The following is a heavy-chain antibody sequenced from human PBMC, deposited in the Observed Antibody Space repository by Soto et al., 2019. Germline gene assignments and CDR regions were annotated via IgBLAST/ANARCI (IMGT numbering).Heavy chain of an antibody. CDR3: SGGSPGYYYAMDV. Sequence: LRLSCAASGFTFSRHWMTWVRQAPGKGLEWVANIKEDGSEKYYVDSVKGRFTISRDNAKNSVYLQMNSLRAEDTAVYYCSGGSPGYYYAMDVWGQGTTVNVSS. V-gene: IGHV3-7*01. CDR2: IKEDGSEK. J-gene: IGHJ6*02. D-gene: IGHD2-15*01. CDR1: GFTFSRHW.